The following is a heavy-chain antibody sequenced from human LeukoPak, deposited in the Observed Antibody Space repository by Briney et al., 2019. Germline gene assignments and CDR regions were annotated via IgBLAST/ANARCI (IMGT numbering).Heavy chain of an antibody. D-gene: IGHD1-26*01. CDR3: ARDLYSGSYLDY. Sequence: KAGGSLRLSCADSGFTFSGYWMNWVRQAPGKGLEWVANINQNGGEKYYVDSVKGRFTISRDNGKNSLYLQMNSLRAEDTAVYYCARDLYSGSYLDYWGQGTLVTVSS. CDR1: GFTFSGYW. J-gene: IGHJ4*02. CDR2: INQNGGEK. V-gene: IGHV3-7*01.